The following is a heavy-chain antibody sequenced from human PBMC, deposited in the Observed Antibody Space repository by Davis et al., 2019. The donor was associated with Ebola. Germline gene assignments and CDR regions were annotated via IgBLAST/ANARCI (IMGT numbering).Heavy chain of an antibody. CDR3: AREVAQCGGDCLDY. D-gene: IGHD2-21*01. J-gene: IGHJ4*02. CDR2: IGPSGTDI. CDR1: GFTVSSNY. V-gene: IGHV3-11*04. Sequence: PGGSLRLSCAASGFTVSSNYMSWVRQAPGGGLEWISYIGPSGTDIAYADSVRGRLTISRDNAKNSLFLQMNSLRAEDSAIYYCAREVAQCGGDCLDYWGQGTLVTVSS.